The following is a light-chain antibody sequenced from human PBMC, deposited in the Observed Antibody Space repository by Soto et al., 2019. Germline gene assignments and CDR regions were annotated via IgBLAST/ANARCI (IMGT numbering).Light chain of an antibody. CDR1: SSDVGSYNL. J-gene: IGLJ1*01. CDR2: EGS. Sequence: QSVLTQPASVSGSPGQSITISCTGTSSDVGSYNLVSWYQQHPGKAPKLMIYEGSKRPSGVSNRFSGSKSGNTASLTISGLLAEDEADYYCCSYAGSGASFVFGAGTKVTVL. CDR3: CSYAGSGASFV. V-gene: IGLV2-23*01.